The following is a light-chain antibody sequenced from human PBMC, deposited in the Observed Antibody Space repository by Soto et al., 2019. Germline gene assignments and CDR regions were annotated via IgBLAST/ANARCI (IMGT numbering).Light chain of an antibody. CDR3: SSYAGSRNFVL. CDR2: DVN. V-gene: IGLV2-8*01. CDR1: SSDIGGYNY. J-gene: IGLJ2*01. Sequence: QSVLTQPPSASGSPGQSVTISCTGTSSDIGGYNYVSWYQQHPGKAPKLMIYDVNKRPSGVPDRFSGSKSGNTASLTVSGLQAEDEADYYCSSYAGSRNFVLFGGGTKVTVL.